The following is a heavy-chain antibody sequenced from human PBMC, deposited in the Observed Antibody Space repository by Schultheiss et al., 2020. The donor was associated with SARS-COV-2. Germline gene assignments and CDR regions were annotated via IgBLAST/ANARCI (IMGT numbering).Heavy chain of an antibody. J-gene: IGHJ6*02. CDR3: TRAPSIAARPWYYYGMDV. D-gene: IGHD6-6*01. V-gene: IGHV3-73*01. Sequence: GESLKISCAASGFTFSSYSMNWVRQAPGKGLEWVGRIKSKANSYATAYAASVKGRFTISRDDSKNTAYLQMNSLKTEDTAVYYCTRAPSIAARPWYYYGMDVWGQGTTVTVSS. CDR2: IKSKANSYAT. CDR1: GFTFSSYS.